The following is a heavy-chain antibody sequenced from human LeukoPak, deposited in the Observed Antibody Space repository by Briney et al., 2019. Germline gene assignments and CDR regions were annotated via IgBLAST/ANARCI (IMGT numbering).Heavy chain of an antibody. Sequence: SGPTLVKPTQTLTLTCTFSGFSLSTSGVGVGWIRQPPGKALEWLALIYWDDDKRYSPSLKSRLTITKDTSKNQVVLTMTNMDPVDTATYYCAHRADILTGYPPPFDYWGQGTLVTVSS. CDR3: AHRADILTGYPPPFDY. J-gene: IGHJ4*02. D-gene: IGHD3-9*01. CDR2: IYWDDDK. V-gene: IGHV2-5*02. CDR1: GFSLSTSGVG.